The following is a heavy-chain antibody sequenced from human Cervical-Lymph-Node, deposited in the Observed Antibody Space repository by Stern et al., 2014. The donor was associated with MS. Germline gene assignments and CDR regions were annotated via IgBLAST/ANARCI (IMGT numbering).Heavy chain of an antibody. Sequence: MQLVESGAEVRKPGSSVTVSCKASGGSFITHAFAWVRQVPGHGPEWVGGIIPLFGSAHYAQKFRGRVTLFADKSTATVSMELRNLRSEDTAVYYCATDGEMTTIGLQYWGQGTLVTVSS. V-gene: IGHV1-69*06. CDR1: GGSFITHA. CDR2: IIPLFGSA. CDR3: ATDGEMTTIGLQY. D-gene: IGHD5-24*01. J-gene: IGHJ4*02.